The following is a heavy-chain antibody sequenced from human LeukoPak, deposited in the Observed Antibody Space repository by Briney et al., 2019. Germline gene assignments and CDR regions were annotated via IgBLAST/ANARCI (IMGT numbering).Heavy chain of an antibody. Sequence: SETLSLTCTVSGGSISSYYWSWIRQPPGKGLEWIGFIFYSGTTNYNPSLKSRVTISVDTSKNQFSLKLSSVTAADTAVYYCACLTTADAFDIWGQGTMVTVSS. J-gene: IGHJ3*02. CDR3: ACLTTADAFDI. CDR1: GGSISSYY. CDR2: IFYSGTT. V-gene: IGHV4-59*01. D-gene: IGHD3-22*01.